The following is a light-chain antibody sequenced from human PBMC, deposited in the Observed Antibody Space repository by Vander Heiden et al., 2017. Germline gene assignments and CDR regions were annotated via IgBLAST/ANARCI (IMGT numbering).Light chain of an antibody. CDR3: QEYGSSPLT. CDR1: QGVSSSY. V-gene: IGKV3-20*01. CDR2: GAS. J-gene: IGKJ4*01. Sequence: EIVLTQSPVTLSLSPGERAAFSCRAGQGVSSSYLAWYQQKPGQAPRLLIYGASSRATGIPVRFSGSGSGTEFTLTISRLEPEDFAVYYCQEYGSSPLTCGGGTKVEIK.